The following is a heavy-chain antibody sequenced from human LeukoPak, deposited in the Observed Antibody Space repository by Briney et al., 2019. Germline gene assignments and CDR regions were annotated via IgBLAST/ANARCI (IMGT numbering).Heavy chain of an antibody. V-gene: IGHV3-23*01. D-gene: IGHD3-10*01. CDR1: GFTFNSYA. Sequence: PGGSLRLSCAASGFTFNSYAMSWVRQAPGKGLEWVSAISGTGGNTYYADSVKGRFTISRDNSKNTLYLQMNSLRAEDTAVYYCAKRPDFHGSGSYFDYWGQGTLVTVSS. CDR2: ISGTGGNT. CDR3: AKRPDFHGSGSYFDY. J-gene: IGHJ4*02.